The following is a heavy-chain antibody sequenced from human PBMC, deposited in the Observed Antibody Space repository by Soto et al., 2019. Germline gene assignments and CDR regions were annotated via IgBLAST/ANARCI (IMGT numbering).Heavy chain of an antibody. Sequence: QVQLVESGGGVVQPGRSLRLSCAASGFTFSSYGMHWLRQAPGKGLEWVAVIWYDGSNKYYADSVKGRFTISRDNSKNTLYLQMNSLRAEDTAVYYCARALAARPSVVTYYYYYYGMDVWGQGTTVTVSS. D-gene: IGHD6-6*01. V-gene: IGHV3-33*01. CDR1: GFTFSSYG. CDR3: ARALAARPSVVTYYYYYYGMDV. CDR2: IWYDGSNK. J-gene: IGHJ6*02.